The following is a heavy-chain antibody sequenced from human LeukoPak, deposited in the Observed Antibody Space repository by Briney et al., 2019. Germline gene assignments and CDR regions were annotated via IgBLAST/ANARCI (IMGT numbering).Heavy chain of an antibody. CDR2: IYSGGSA. J-gene: IGHJ4*02. D-gene: IGHD3-10*01. V-gene: IGHV3-53*01. CDR3: AKRPRGNYLDPFDY. Sequence: GGSLRLSCAASGFTFSSYSMNWVRQAPGKGLEWVSVIYSGGSAYYADSVKGRFTISRDNSKNTLYLQMDSLRAEDTAVYYCAKRPRGNYLDPFDYWGQGTLVTVSS. CDR1: GFTFSSYS.